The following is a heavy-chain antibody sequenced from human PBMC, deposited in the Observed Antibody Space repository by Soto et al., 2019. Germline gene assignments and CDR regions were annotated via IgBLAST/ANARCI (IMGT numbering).Heavy chain of an antibody. CDR1: GGSFSGYY. D-gene: IGHD2-2*01. CDR2: INHSGST. V-gene: IGHV4-34*01. Sequence: PSETLSLTCAVYGGSFSGYYWIWIRQPPGKGLEWIGEINHSGSTNYNPSLKSRVTISVDTSKNQFSLKLSSVTAADTAVYYCARGGIVVVPAASYYFDYWGQGTLVTVPQ. CDR3: ARGGIVVVPAASYYFDY. J-gene: IGHJ4*02.